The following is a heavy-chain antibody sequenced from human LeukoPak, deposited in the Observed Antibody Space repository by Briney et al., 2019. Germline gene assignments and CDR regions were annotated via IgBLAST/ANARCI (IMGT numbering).Heavy chain of an antibody. D-gene: IGHD6-13*01. Sequence: SETLSLTCTVSGGSVSRDNYSWSWIRQPPGKGLEWIGYISYSGSTNYNPSLKSRVTISVDTSKNQFSLMLTSVTASDTAVYFCGGAATGTVGWFDPWGQGTLVTVSS. J-gene: IGHJ5*02. V-gene: IGHV4-61*01. CDR1: GGSVSRDNYS. CDR3: GGAATGTVGWFDP. CDR2: ISYSGST.